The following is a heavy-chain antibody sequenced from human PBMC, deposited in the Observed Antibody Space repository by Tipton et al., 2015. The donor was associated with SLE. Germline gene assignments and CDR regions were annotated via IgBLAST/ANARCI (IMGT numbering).Heavy chain of an antibody. V-gene: IGHV4-39*07. CDR1: GGSISSSSYY. D-gene: IGHD5-24*01. CDR3: ARDQEMASGENRFDP. CDR2: IYYSGNT. Sequence: TLSLTCTVSGGSISSSSYYWGWIRQPPGKGLEWIGNIYYSGNTYYSPSLKSRVSISVDTSRNQFSLKLSSVTAADTAVYYCARDQEMASGENRFDPWGQGTLVTVSS. J-gene: IGHJ5*02.